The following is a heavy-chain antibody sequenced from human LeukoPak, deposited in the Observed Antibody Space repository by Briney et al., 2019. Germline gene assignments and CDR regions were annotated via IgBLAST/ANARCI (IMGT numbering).Heavy chain of an antibody. J-gene: IGHJ4*02. Sequence: PGGSLRLSCAASGFTFDNYALSWVRQAPGKGLEWVSTISGNGGGKYYTDSVKGRFSISRANSKNTLYLQMNSLRAEDTAVYYCAKDPSYTAAGIDYWGQGTLVTVSS. V-gene: IGHV3-23*01. CDR3: AKDPSYTAAGIDY. CDR1: GFTFDNYA. D-gene: IGHD6-13*01. CDR2: ISGNGGGK.